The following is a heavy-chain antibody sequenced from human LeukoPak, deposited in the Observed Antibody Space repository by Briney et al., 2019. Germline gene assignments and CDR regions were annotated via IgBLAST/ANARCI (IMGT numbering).Heavy chain of an antibody. CDR3: ARCHSSSWYGDYFDY. CDR2: IYYSGIT. Sequence: IPSETLSLTCTVSCGSISSSSYYSGWIRQPPGKGLEWFGSIYYSGITYYNPSLKSRVTISVDTSKNQFSLKLSSVTAADTAVYYCARCHSSSWYGDYFDYWGQGTLVTVSS. V-gene: IGHV4-39*01. J-gene: IGHJ4*02. CDR1: CGSISSSSYY. D-gene: IGHD6-13*01.